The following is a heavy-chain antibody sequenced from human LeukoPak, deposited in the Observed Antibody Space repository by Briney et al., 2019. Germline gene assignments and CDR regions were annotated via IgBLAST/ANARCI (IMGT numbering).Heavy chain of an antibody. J-gene: IGHJ6*03. Sequence: GGSLRLSCAASGFTFSNAWMSWVRQAPGKGLEWVSGINWNGGSTGYADSVKGRFTISRDNANNSLYLQMNSLRAEDTALYYCARAPGVRYYYYMDVWGKGTTVTVSS. CDR1: GFTFSNAW. D-gene: IGHD2-8*01. CDR3: ARAPGVRYYYYMDV. CDR2: INWNGGST. V-gene: IGHV3-20*04.